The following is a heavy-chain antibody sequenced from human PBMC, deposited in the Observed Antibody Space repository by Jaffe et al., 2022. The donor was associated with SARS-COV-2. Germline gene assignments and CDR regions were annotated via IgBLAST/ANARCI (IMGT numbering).Heavy chain of an antibody. CDR3: TDGLGI. V-gene: IGHV3-15*01. J-gene: IGHJ3*02. CDR2: IKKKTDGGTT. CDR1: GFTFTDAW. Sequence: EVQLVESGGGLVKPGGSLRLSCAASGFTFTDAWMSWVRQVPGKGLEWVGLIKKKTDGGTTDYTAPVKGRFTISRDDSKTTLYLQMNSLKTDDTAVYYCTDGLGIWGQGTMVTVSS. D-gene: IGHD1-26*01.